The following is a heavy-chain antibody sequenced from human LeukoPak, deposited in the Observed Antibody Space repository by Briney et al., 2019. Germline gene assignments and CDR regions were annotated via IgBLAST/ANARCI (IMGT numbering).Heavy chain of an antibody. CDR3: AREGGYDSVWGSYRLPHHY. D-gene: IGHD3-16*02. Sequence: ASVKVSCKTSGYTFTTFAMHWVRQAPGQGLEWMGWINTNTGNPTYAQGFTGRFVFSLDTSVSTAYLQISSLKAEDTAVYYCAREGGYDSVWGSYRLPHHYWGQGTLVTVSS. J-gene: IGHJ4*02. CDR1: GYTFTTFA. CDR2: INTNTGNP. V-gene: IGHV7-4-1*02.